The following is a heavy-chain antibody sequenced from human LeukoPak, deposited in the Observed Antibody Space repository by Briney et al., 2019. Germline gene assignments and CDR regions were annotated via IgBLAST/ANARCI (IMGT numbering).Heavy chain of an antibody. CDR1: GFIFTDFY. D-gene: IGHD5-18*01. V-gene: IGHV3-11*04. J-gene: IGHJ4*02. CDR2: ISPGGTDV. Sequence: GGSLRLSCEASGFIFTDFYMTWIRQAPGKGLECLSYISPGGTDVIYADSVKGRFTISRDNAKNSIFPQMNDLRAEDTAVYYCARTARVLDSWGQGTLVTVSS. CDR3: ARTARVLDS.